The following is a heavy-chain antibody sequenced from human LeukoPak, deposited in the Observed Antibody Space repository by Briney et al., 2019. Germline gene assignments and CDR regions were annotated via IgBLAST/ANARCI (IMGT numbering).Heavy chain of an antibody. CDR2: IYYTGNT. Sequence: PSETLSLTCAVSGVSINGRNYSWGWIRQPPGKGLEWIGSIYYTGNTYSNPSLKSRFTISVDTAKKQVSLKVTSVTAADTAIYYCARHLSSVGVAGITTFIDSWGQGTLVTVSA. CDR3: ARHLSSVGVAGITTFIDS. D-gene: IGHD3-3*01. V-gene: IGHV4-39*01. J-gene: IGHJ4*02. CDR1: GVSINGRNYS.